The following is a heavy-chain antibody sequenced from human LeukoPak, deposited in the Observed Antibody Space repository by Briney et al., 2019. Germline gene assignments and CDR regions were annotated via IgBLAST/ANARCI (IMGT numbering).Heavy chain of an antibody. J-gene: IGHJ4*02. D-gene: IGHD3-22*01. CDR2: INHSGST. Sequence: SETLSLTCTVSGGSISSSSYYWGWIRQPPGKGLEWIGEINHSGSTNYNPSLKSRVTISVDTSKNQFSLKLSSVTAADTAVYYCARRIVLKRTYYYDSSGYNGFDYWGQGTLVTVSS. V-gene: IGHV4-39*07. CDR3: ARRIVLKRTYYYDSSGYNGFDY. CDR1: GGSISSSSYY.